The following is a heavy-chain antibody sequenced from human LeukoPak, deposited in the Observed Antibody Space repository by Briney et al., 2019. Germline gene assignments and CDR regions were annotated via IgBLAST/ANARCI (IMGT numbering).Heavy chain of an antibody. CDR3: AKCGYSSSKPDY. CDR2: ISYDGSNK. Sequence: PGRSLRLSCAASGFTFSNYAMNWVRQAPGKGLEWVAVISYDGSNKYYADSVKGRFTISRDNSKNTLYLQMNSLRAEDTAVYYCAKCGYSSSKPDYWGQGTLVTVSS. D-gene: IGHD6-13*01. V-gene: IGHV3-30-3*02. J-gene: IGHJ4*02. CDR1: GFTFSNYA.